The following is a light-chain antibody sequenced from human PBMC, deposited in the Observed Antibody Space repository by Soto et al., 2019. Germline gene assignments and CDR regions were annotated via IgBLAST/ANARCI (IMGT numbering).Light chain of an antibody. CDR2: AAS. CDR3: QQGSSFPWT. J-gene: IGKJ1*01. Sequence: DIQMTQSPSSVSASVGDRVTITCRASQDIDSWLAWYQQKPVKAPKLLIYAASSLQSGVPSRFSGSGSGTDFTFTISSLQPEDFATYYCQQGSSFPWTFGQGPKVEIK. V-gene: IGKV1-12*01. CDR1: QDIDSW.